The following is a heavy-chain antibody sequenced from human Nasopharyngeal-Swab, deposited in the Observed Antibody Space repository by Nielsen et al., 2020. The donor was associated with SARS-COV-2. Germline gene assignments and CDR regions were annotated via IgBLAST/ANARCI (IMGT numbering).Heavy chain of an antibody. CDR2: MSPTSGKT. V-gene: IGHV1-8*01. J-gene: IGHJ4*02. D-gene: IGHD5-18*01. Sequence: ASVKVSCKATEYIFSTFDINWVRQATGQGLEWMGWMSPTSGKTESAQKFQGRITMTRDTSTSTAYMELSSLTSEDTAIYYCATPRYRSGHYFFDNWGQGTLVTVSS. CDR3: ATPRYRSGHYFFDN. CDR1: EYIFSTFD.